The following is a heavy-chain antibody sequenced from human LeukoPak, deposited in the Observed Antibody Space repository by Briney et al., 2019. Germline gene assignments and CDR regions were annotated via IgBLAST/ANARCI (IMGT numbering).Heavy chain of an antibody. CDR3: ARGFYASGPDDAFDV. CDR1: GYTFSSYG. V-gene: IGHV1-18*01. Sequence: ASVKVSCKASGYTFSSYGLSWVRQAPGQGLEWMGWTSAYNDNTNYAQQFQGRVTMTTDTSTSTAHLELRSLRSDDSAVYYCARGFYASGPDDAFDVWGQGTMVTVSS. CDR2: TSAYNDNT. J-gene: IGHJ3*01. D-gene: IGHD3-10*01.